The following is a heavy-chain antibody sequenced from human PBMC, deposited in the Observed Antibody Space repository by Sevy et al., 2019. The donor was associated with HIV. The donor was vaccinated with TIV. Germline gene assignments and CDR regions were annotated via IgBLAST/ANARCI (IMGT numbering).Heavy chain of an antibody. Sequence: GGSLRLSCAASGFTFSHHNMNWVRQAPGKGLEWISYISKSGSTTYFADSVRGRFTSSRDNAKNSLFLEMHSLTDEETAVYYCAREENRELGTIPLDSWGRGIQVTVSS. CDR2: ISKSGSTT. CDR1: GFTFSHHN. J-gene: IGHJ4*02. D-gene: IGHD7-27*01. CDR3: AREENRELGTIPLDS. V-gene: IGHV3-48*02.